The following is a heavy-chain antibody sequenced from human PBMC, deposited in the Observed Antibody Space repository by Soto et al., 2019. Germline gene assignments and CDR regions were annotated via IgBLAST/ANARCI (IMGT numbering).Heavy chain of an antibody. V-gene: IGHV3-64*01. CDR3: ARADYYGSGSYSFYYGMDV. CDR2: ISSNGGST. CDR1: GFTFSSYA. J-gene: IGHJ6*02. D-gene: IGHD3-10*01. Sequence: GSLRLSCAASGFTFSSYAMHWVRQAPGKGLEYVSAISSNGGSTYYANSVKGRFTISRDNSKNTLYLQMGSLRAEDMAVYYCARADYYGSGSYSFYYGMDVWGQGTAVTVSS.